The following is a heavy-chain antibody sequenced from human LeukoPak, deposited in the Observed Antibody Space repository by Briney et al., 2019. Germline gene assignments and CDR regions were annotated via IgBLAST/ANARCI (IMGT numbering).Heavy chain of an antibody. J-gene: IGHJ4*02. CDR2: ISDSGGTT. Sequence: GGSLRLSCVASGLTFRTYAMSWVRQAPGKGLERVSGISDSGGTTYYVDSVKGRFTISRDNSKNTLYLQINSLRAEDMALYYCAKSSDGSTSFDQWGQGTLVTVSS. V-gene: IGHV3-23*01. D-gene: IGHD2-2*01. CDR3: AKSSDGSTSFDQ. CDR1: GLTFRTYA.